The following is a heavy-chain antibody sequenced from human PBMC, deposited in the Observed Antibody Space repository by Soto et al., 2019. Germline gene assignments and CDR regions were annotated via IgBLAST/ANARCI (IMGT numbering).Heavy chain of an antibody. CDR3: AKDRGPSTPILITMVRGVLDY. Sequence: PGGSLRLSCAASGFTFSSYAMSWVRQAPGKGLEWVSAISGSGGSTYYADSVKGRFTISRDNSKNTLYLQMNSLRAEDTAVYYCAKDRGPSTPILITMVRGVLDYWGQGTLVTVSS. J-gene: IGHJ4*02. CDR1: GFTFSSYA. V-gene: IGHV3-23*01. D-gene: IGHD3-10*01. CDR2: ISGSGGST.